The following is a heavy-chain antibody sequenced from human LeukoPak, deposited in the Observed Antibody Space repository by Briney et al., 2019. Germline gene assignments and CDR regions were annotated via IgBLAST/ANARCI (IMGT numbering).Heavy chain of an antibody. V-gene: IGHV3-9*03. CDR3: AKASKVGATGAFDY. CDR1: GFTFDDYA. J-gene: IGHJ4*02. CDR2: ISWNSGSI. D-gene: IGHD1-26*01. Sequence: RPGGSLRLSCAASGFTFDDYAMHWVRQAPGKGLEWVSGISWNSGSIGYADSVKGRFTISRDNAKNSLYLQMNSLRAEDMALYYCAKASKVGATGAFDYWGQGTLVTVSS.